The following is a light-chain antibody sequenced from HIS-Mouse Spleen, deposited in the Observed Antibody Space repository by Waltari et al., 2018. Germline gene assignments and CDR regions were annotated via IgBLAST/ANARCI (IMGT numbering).Light chain of an antibody. CDR3: VLYMGSGISWV. Sequence: QTVVTQEPSFSVSPGGTVTPTCGLSSGSVSTRYYPSSYQQTPGQAPRTLTYSTNTRSSGVPDRFSGSILGNKAALTITGAQADDESDYYCVLYMGSGISWVFGGGTKLTVL. CDR2: STN. J-gene: IGLJ3*02. V-gene: IGLV8-61*01. CDR1: SGSVSTRYY.